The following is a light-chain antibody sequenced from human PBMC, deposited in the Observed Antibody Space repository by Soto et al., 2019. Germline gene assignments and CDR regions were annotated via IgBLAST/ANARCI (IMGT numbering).Light chain of an antibody. Sequence: DIQMTQSPSSLSASVGDRVTITCRASQGISTYLNWYQQKPGRAPKLLIYAAYNLQSGVPSRFSGSGSGTDFTLAISALQPDDFATYFCQQTYSIPLTFGGGTKVDIK. J-gene: IGKJ4*01. CDR1: QGISTY. CDR3: QQTYSIPLT. CDR2: AAY. V-gene: IGKV1-39*01.